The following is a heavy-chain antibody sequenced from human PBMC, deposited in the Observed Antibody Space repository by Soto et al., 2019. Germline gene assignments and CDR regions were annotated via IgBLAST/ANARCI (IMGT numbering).Heavy chain of an antibody. CDR1: GFTVSNNY. CDR2: IYSGGAT. D-gene: IGHD1-1*01. V-gene: IGHV3-66*01. Sequence: EVQLVESGGGLVQPGGSLRLSCAASGFTVSNNYMRWVRQAPGKGLEWVSLIYSGGATYYADSVKGRFTISRDNSKNTLLSQMNSLRAEDTAVYYCARDGTYNWVGGQGILVTVSS. CDR3: ARDGTYNWV. J-gene: IGHJ4*02.